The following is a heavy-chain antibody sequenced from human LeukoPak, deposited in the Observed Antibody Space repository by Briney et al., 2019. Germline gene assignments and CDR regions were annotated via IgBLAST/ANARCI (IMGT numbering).Heavy chain of an antibody. CDR1: GFPFSSYG. V-gene: IGHV3-33*01. Sequence: GGSLRLSCAASGFPFSSYGMHWVRQAPGKGLEWVVVTWYDGSYKWYADSVKGRFTISRDNFKSTLYLQMDSLRAEDTAVYYCARDRGSVGATAFGMDVWGQGTTVAVFS. J-gene: IGHJ6*02. D-gene: IGHD1-26*01. CDR2: TWYDGSYK. CDR3: ARDRGSVGATAFGMDV.